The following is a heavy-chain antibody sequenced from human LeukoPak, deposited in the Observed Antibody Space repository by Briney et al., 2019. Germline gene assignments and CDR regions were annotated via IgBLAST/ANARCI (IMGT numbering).Heavy chain of an antibody. D-gene: IGHD1-1*01. Sequence: SETLSLTCTVSGGSMSSSSYYWGWIRQPPGKGLEWIGSIYYSGNTYYNPSLKSRVTISVDTSKNQFSLKLSFVSAADTAVYYCERQPTGTTRRLDYWGQGTLVTVSS. CDR1: GGSMSSSSYY. CDR3: ERQPTGTTRRLDY. CDR2: IYYSGNT. V-gene: IGHV4-39*01. J-gene: IGHJ4*02.